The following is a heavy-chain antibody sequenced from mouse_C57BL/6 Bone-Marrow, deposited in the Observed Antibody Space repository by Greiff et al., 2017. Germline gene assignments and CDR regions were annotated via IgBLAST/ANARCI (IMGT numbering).Heavy chain of an antibody. V-gene: IGHV5-4*03. CDR2: ISDGGSYT. CDR1: GFTFSSYA. CDR3: ARYDDYDAAY. D-gene: IGHD2-4*01. J-gene: IGHJ3*01. Sequence: EVMLVESGGGLVKPGGSLKLSCAASGFTFSSYAMSWVRQTPEKRLEWVATISDGGSYTYYPDNVKGRFTISRDNAKNNLYLQMSHLKSEDTAMYYCARYDDYDAAYWGQGTLVTVSA.